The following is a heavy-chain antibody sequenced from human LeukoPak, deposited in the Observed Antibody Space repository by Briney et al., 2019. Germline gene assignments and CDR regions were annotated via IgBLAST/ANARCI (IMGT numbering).Heavy chain of an antibody. J-gene: IGHJ4*02. V-gene: IGHV3-23*01. CDR3: ARRRYNWNAIDY. CDR1: GFTFSSSA. D-gene: IGHD1-20*01. CDR2: ISASGGST. Sequence: GGSLRLSCAASGFTFSSSAMSWVRQVPGKGLEWVSGISASGGSTYYADSVRGRFTISRDNSKNTLYVQMNSLRDEDTAVYYCARRRYNWNAIDYWGQGTLVTVSS.